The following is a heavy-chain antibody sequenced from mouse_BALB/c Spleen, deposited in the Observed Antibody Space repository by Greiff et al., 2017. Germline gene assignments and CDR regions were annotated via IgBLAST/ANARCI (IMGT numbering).Heavy chain of an antibody. V-gene: IGHV2-9*02. CDR3: ARDYDYDGRGYAMDY. Sequence: QVQLKESGPGLVAPSQSLSITCTVSGFSLTSYGVHWVRQPPGKGLEWLGVIWAGGSTNYNSALMSRLSISKDNSKSQVFLKMNSLQNDDTAMYYCARDYDYDGRGYAMDYWGQGTSVTVSS. D-gene: IGHD2-4*01. CDR2: IWAGGST. CDR1: GFSLTSYG. J-gene: IGHJ4*01.